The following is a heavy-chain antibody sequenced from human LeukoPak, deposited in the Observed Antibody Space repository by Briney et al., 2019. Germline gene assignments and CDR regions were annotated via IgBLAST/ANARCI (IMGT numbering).Heavy chain of an antibody. Sequence: SETLSLTCTVSGGSISSYYWSWIRQPPGKGLEWIGYIYYSGSTNYNPSLKSRVTISVDTSKKQFSLKLSSVTAADTAVYYCARSPFDDSSGLDYWGQGTLVTVSS. V-gene: IGHV4-59*08. CDR2: IYYSGST. CDR1: GGSISSYY. J-gene: IGHJ4*02. D-gene: IGHD3-22*01. CDR3: ARSPFDDSSGLDY.